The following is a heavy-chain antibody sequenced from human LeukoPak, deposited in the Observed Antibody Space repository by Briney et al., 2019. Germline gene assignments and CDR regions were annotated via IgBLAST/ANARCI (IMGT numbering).Heavy chain of an antibody. Sequence: GGSLKLSCAASGFTVTSNYMSWVRQAPGKGLEWVSIIYSDGSTYYADSVKGRFTISRDNSKNTLYLQMNSLRLEDTAVYYCAREGSGWYPFDYWGQGTLVTVSS. CDR1: GFTVTSNY. D-gene: IGHD6-19*01. CDR2: IYSDGST. J-gene: IGHJ4*02. V-gene: IGHV3-66*02. CDR3: AREGSGWYPFDY.